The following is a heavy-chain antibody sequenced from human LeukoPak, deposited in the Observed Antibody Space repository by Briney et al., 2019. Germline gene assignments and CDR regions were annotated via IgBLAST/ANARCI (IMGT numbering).Heavy chain of an antibody. CDR1: GFTVSSNY. J-gene: IGHJ4*02. V-gene: IGHV3-53*01. Sequence: GGSLRLSCAASGFTVSSNYMSWVRPAPGKGLEWVSVIYSGGSTYYADSVKGRFTISRDNSKNTLYLQMNSLRAEDTAVYYCARLDYYDSSGYPNYFDYWGQGTLVTVSS. D-gene: IGHD3-22*01. CDR2: IYSGGST. CDR3: ARLDYYDSSGYPNYFDY.